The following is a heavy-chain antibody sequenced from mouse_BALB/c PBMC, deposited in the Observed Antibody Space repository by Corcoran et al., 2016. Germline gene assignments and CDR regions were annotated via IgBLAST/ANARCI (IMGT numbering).Heavy chain of an antibody. Sequence: QIQLQQSGPELVKPGASVKISCKASGYTFTDYYINWVKQKPGQGLEWIGWIYPGSGNTKYNEKLKGKATLTVDTSSRTAYMQISSLTSEDTAVYFCARGLGHYAMDYWGQGTSVTVSS. CDR3: ARGLGHYAMDY. V-gene: IGHV1-84*02. D-gene: IGHD3-3*01. CDR2: IYPGSGNT. J-gene: IGHJ4*01. CDR1: GYTFTDYY.